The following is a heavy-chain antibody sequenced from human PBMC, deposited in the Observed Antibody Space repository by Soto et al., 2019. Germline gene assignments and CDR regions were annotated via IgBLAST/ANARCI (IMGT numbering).Heavy chain of an antibody. CDR1: GFTFSSYW. CDR2: VNSDGIST. CDR3: ARARADYYDSSGYPLGY. D-gene: IGHD3-22*01. V-gene: IGHV3-74*03. Sequence: PGGSLRLSCAASGFTFSSYWMHWFRQAPGKGLVWVSRVNSDGISTTYADSVKGRFTISRDNAKNSLYLQMNSLRAEDTAVYYCARARADYYDSSGYPLGYWGQGTLVTVSS. J-gene: IGHJ4*02.